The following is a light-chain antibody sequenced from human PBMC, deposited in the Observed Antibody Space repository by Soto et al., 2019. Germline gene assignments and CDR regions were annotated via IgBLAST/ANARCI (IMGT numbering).Light chain of an antibody. Sequence: AIRMTQSPSSFSASTGDRVTITCRASQGISSYLAWYQKKLGKAPKLLIYAASTLQSGVPSRFSGSGSGTDFTLTISCLQSEDFATYYCQQYYSYPFTFGPGTKLDIK. CDR2: AAS. CDR3: QQYYSYPFT. J-gene: IGKJ3*01. CDR1: QGISSY. V-gene: IGKV1-8*01.